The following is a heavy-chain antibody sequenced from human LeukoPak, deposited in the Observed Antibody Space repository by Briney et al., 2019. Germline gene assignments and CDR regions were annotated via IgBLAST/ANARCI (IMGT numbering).Heavy chain of an antibody. D-gene: IGHD4-11*01. J-gene: IGHJ6*03. Sequence: GGSLRLSCAASGFTFSTYSMNWARQAPGKGLEWVSYISSSSRTIYYADSVKGRFTISRDNAKNSLYLQMNSLRDEDTAMYYCARDLTTTVLYYYYYMDVWGKGTTVTVSS. CDR3: ARDLTTTVLYYYYYMDV. CDR1: GFTFSTYS. CDR2: ISSSSRTI. V-gene: IGHV3-48*02.